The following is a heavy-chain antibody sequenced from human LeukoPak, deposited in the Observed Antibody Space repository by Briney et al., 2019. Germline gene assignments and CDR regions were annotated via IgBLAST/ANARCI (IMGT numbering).Heavy chain of an antibody. CDR1: GFTFSSYS. D-gene: IGHD3-22*01. Sequence: GGSLRLSCAASGFTFSSYSMNWVRQAPGKGLEWVSSISSSSSYIYYADSVKGRFTISRDNSKNTLYLQMNSLRAEDTAVYYCAKDYYDSSGYYRTPDYWGQGTLVTVSS. CDR3: AKDYYDSSGYYRTPDY. CDR2: ISSSSSYI. J-gene: IGHJ4*02. V-gene: IGHV3-21*01.